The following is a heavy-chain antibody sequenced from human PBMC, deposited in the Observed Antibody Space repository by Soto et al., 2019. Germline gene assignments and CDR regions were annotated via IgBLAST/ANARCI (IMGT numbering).Heavy chain of an antibody. J-gene: IGHJ4*02. CDR2: ISSSSSYI. D-gene: IGHD4-17*01. Sequence: EVQLVESGGGLVKPGGSLRLSCAASGFTFSSYSMNWVRQAPGKGLEWVSSISSSSSYIYYADSVKGRFTISRDNAKNSLYLQMNSLRAEDTAVYYCARDYRDYYYFDYWGQGTLVTVSS. CDR1: GFTFSSYS. V-gene: IGHV3-21*01. CDR3: ARDYRDYYYFDY.